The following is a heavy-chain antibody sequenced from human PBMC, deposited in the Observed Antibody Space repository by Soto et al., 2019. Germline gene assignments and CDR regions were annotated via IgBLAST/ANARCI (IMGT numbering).Heavy chain of an antibody. D-gene: IGHD3-3*01. Sequence: GGSLRLSCAASGFTFINYAMGWVRQAPENGLEWVSTIGGGGSRTFYADSVKGRFTISRDNAKNTMYLQMNSLRAEDTAVYYCARFDFWSGYYFYWGQGTMVTVSS. CDR3: ARFDFWSGYYFY. J-gene: IGHJ4*03. CDR2: IGGGGSRT. CDR1: GFTFINYA. V-gene: IGHV3-23*01.